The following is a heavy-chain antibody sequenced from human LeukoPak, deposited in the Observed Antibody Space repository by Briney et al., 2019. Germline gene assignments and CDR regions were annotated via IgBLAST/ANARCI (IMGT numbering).Heavy chain of an antibody. CDR2: IRSSGTTI. V-gene: IGHV3-11*04. J-gene: IGHJ4*02. CDR1: GFTFSDYY. D-gene: IGHD6-19*01. CDR3: ARDRGAVTDVFDY. Sequence: PGGSLRLSCVASGFTFSDYYMSWIRQAPGKGLEWVSYIRSSGTTIHYADSVKGRFTISRDNAKNSLYLQMNSLRAEDTAVYYCARDRGAVTDVFDYWGQGTLVTLSS.